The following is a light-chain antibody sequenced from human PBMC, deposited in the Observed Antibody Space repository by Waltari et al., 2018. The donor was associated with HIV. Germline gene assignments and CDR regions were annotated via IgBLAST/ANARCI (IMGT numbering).Light chain of an antibody. J-gene: IGLJ2*01. CDR1: NIGSQS. CDR2: DDS. Sequence: SYVLTQPPSLSVAPGQTARITCEGNNIGSQSVHWYQQRPGQAPALVVHDDSDRPSGIPERFSGSNSGNTATLTISRVEAGDEADYYCQVWHSNSDHVVFGGGTKLTVL. CDR3: QVWHSNSDHVV. V-gene: IGLV3-21*02.